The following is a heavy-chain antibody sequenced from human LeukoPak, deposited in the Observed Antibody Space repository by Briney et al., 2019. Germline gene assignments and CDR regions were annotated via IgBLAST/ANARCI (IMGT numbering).Heavy chain of an antibody. CDR1: GFTFSSYG. V-gene: IGHV3-30*02. Sequence: GGSLRFSCAASGFTFSSYGMHWVRQAPGKGLELVAFIRYDGSNKYYADSVKGRFTISRDNSKNTLYLQMNSLRAEDTAVYYCAKDYGDSSYYYYYYYMDVWGKGTTVTVSS. CDR2: IRYDGSNK. D-gene: IGHD4-17*01. J-gene: IGHJ6*03. CDR3: AKDYGDSSYYYYYYYMDV.